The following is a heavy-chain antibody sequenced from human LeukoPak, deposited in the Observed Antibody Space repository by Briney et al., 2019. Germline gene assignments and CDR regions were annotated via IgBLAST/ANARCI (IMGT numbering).Heavy chain of an antibody. D-gene: IGHD1-26*01. Sequence: GGSLRLSCAASGFTFSSYGMHWVRQAPGKGLEWVAFIRYDGSNKYYADSVKGRFTISRDNSKNTLYLQMNSLRAEDTAVYYCAKDFSIVGATYYFDYWGQGTLVTVAS. CDR1: GFTFSSYG. CDR2: IRYDGSNK. V-gene: IGHV3-30*02. CDR3: AKDFSIVGATYYFDY. J-gene: IGHJ4*02.